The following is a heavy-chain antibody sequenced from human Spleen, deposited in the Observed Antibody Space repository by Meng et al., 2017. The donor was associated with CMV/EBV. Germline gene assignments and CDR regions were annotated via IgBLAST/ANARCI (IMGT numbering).Heavy chain of an antibody. D-gene: IGHD4-11*01. V-gene: IGHV4-39*07. CDR3: ARLPVLSYSNYVWN. CDR1: GGSISSSSYY. J-gene: IGHJ4*02. Sequence: SETLSLTCTVSGGSISSSSYYWGWIRQPPGKGLEWIGSIYYSGSTYYNPSLKSRVTISVDTSKNQFSLKLSSVTAADTAVYYCARLPVLSYSNYVWNWGQGTLVTVSS. CDR2: IYYSGST.